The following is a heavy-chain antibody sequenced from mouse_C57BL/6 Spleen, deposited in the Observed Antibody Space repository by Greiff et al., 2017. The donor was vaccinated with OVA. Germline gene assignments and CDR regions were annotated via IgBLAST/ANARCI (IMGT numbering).Heavy chain of an antibody. J-gene: IGHJ3*01. CDR3: ARDDYDGLAWFAY. CDR1: GFTFSDYG. Sequence: EVMLVESGGGLVKPGGSLKLSCAASGFTFSDYGMHWVRQAPEKGLEWVAYISSGSSTIYYADTGKGRFTISRDNAKNTLFLQMTSLRSEDTAMYYCARDDYDGLAWFAYWGQGTLVTVSA. V-gene: IGHV5-17*01. CDR2: ISSGSSTI. D-gene: IGHD2-4*01.